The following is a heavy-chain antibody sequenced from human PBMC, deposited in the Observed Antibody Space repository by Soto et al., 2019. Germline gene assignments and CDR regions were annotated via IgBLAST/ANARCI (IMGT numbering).Heavy chain of an antibody. CDR3: AKDIKVGATTLQAFDI. CDR1: GFTFDDYA. J-gene: IGHJ3*02. Sequence: GGSLRLSCAASGFTFDDYAMHWVRQAPGKGLEWVSGISWNSGSIGYADSVKGRFTISRDNAKNSLYLQMNSLRAEDTALYYCAKDIKVGATTLQAFDIWGQGTMVTVSS. CDR2: ISWNSGSI. V-gene: IGHV3-9*01. D-gene: IGHD1-26*01.